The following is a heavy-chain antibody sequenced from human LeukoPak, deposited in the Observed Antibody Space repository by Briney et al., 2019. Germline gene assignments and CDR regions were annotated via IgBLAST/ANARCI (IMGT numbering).Heavy chain of an antibody. CDR1: GYTFTSYY. Sequence: ASVKVSCRASGYTFTSYYMHWVRQAPGQGLEWMGWISAYNGNTNYAQKLQGRVTMTTDTSTSTAYMELRSLRSDDTAVYYCARQLEGQQLAYYFDYWGQGTLVTVSS. V-gene: IGHV1-18*04. CDR3: ARQLEGQQLAYYFDY. J-gene: IGHJ4*02. CDR2: ISAYNGNT. D-gene: IGHD6-13*01.